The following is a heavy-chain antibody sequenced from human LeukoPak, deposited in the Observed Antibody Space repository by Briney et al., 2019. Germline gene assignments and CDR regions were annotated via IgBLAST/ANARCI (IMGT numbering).Heavy chain of an antibody. J-gene: IGHJ4*02. D-gene: IGHD3-3*01. CDR1: GGSISIYY. CDR3: ARGAAWHSYYDFWSGYPDDYFDY. V-gene: IGHV4-59*12. CDR2: IYYSGST. Sequence: SETLSLTCTVSGGSISIYYWTWIRQPPGKGLEWIGYIYYSGSTNYNPSLKSRVTISVDTSKNQFSLKLSSVTAADTAVYYCARGAAWHSYYDFWSGYPDDYFDYWGQGTLVTVSS.